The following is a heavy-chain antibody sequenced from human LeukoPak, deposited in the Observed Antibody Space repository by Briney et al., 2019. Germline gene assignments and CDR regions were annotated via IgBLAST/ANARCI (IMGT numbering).Heavy chain of an antibody. Sequence: GGSLRPSCAASGFTFSSYAMHWVRQAPDKGLEWVAVISYDGSNKYYADSVRGRFTISRDNSKNTLYLQMNSVRAEDTAVYYCARDPHCSSASCYAAFDIWGQGTMVTVSS. CDR1: GFTFSSYA. V-gene: IGHV3-30*04. J-gene: IGHJ3*02. D-gene: IGHD2-2*01. CDR2: ISYDGSNK. CDR3: ARDPHCSSASCYAAFDI.